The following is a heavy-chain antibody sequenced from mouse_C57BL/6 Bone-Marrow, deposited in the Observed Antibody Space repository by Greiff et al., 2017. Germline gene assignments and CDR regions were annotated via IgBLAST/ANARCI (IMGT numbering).Heavy chain of an antibody. V-gene: IGHV1-87*01. Sequence: QVQLQQSGPELARPWASVKISCQAFYTFSRRVHFAIRDTNYWMQWVKKRPGQGLVWSGAIYPGNGDTSYNQKVKGKATLTADKSSSTSYMQLSIRTSEDSAVYYCAWGGIYYGNLWAMDYWGQGTTVTVSS. CDR2: GQGLVWSG. CDR1: YTFSRRVH. D-gene: IGHD2-1*01. CDR3: SEDSAVYYCAWGGIYYGNLWAMDY. J-gene: IGHJ4*01.